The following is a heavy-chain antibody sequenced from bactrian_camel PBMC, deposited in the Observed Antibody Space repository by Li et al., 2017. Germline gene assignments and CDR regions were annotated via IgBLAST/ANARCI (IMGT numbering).Heavy chain of an antibody. CDR2: VNSGGGYT. V-gene: IGHV3S40*01. J-gene: IGHJ4*01. CDR1: GLTLSSYH. CDR3: AKALGGGNYYTGEYNY. Sequence: VQLVESGGGFVQPGGSLRLSCAARGLTLSSYHMSWVRQAPGKGLEWVSSVNSGGGYTYYADSVKGRFTISQDNAENTLYLQMNSLKPEDTALYYCAKALGGGNYYTGEYNYWGQGTQVTVS. D-gene: IGHD2*01.